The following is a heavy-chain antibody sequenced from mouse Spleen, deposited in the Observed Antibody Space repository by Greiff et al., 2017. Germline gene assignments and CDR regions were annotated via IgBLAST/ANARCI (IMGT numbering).Heavy chain of an antibody. CDR2: ISSGGGNT. J-gene: IGHJ2*01. V-gene: IGHV5-9*04. D-gene: IGHD3-1*01. Sequence: EVKLMESGGGLVKPGGSLKLSCAASGFTFSSYTMSWVRQTPAKRLEWVATISSGGGNTYYPDSVKGRFTISRDNARNTLYLQMSSLRSEDTAMYYCARGGSGYPDYWGQGTTLTVSS. CDR3: ARGGSGYPDY. CDR1: GFTFSSYT.